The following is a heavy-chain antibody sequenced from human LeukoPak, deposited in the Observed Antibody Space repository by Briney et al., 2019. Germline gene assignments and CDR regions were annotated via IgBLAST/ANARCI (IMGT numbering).Heavy chain of an antibody. CDR2: IYYSGST. D-gene: IGHD1-26*01. Sequence: PSETLSLTCTVSGYSISSGYYWGWIRQPPGKGLEWIGSIYYSGSTYYNPSLKSRVTISVDTSKNQFSLKLSSVTAADTAVYYCAILGASIVGPYYFDYWGQGTLVTVSS. CDR1: GYSISSGYY. J-gene: IGHJ4*02. V-gene: IGHV4-38-2*02. CDR3: AILGASIVGPYYFDY.